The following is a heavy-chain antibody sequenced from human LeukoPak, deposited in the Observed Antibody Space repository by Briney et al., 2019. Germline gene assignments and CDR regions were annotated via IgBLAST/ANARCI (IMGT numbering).Heavy chain of an antibody. V-gene: IGHV1-46*01. Sequence: GASVKISCKASGYTFTSYHMHWVRQAPGQGLEWMGVINLSGGSTSYAQKFQGRVTMTRDTSTSTVYVELSSLRSEDTAVYYCARDDCTDGVCYTGDYWGQGTLVTVSS. D-gene: IGHD2-8*01. CDR1: GYTFTSYH. CDR3: ARDDCTDGVCYTGDY. J-gene: IGHJ4*02. CDR2: INLSGGST.